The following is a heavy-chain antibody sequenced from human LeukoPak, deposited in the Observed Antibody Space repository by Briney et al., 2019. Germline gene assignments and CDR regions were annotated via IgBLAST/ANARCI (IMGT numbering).Heavy chain of an antibody. CDR1: GSTFDDHA. CDR3: AKDIKPQWFDDAFDI. V-gene: IGHV3-9*01. D-gene: IGHD3-10*01. CDR2: ISWNSGSI. Sequence: GRSLRLSCAASGSTFDDHAMYWVRQAPGKGLEWVSGISWNSGSIGYADSVKGRFTISRDNAKNSLYLQMNSLRAEDTALYYCAKDIKPQWFDDAFDIWGQGTMVTVSS. J-gene: IGHJ3*02.